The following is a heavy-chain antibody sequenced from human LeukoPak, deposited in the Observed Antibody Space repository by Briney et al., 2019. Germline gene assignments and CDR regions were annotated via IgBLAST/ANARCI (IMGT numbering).Heavy chain of an antibody. Sequence: GGSLRLSCEGSAFIFSGHWMNWVRQTPGKGLEWVASIKEDGSERQYVDSVKGRFSISRDNAKGSLFLQLNSLRAEDTAVYYCARAIYCSGGSCYGVDYWGQGTLVTVSS. J-gene: IGHJ4*02. D-gene: IGHD2-15*01. CDR3: ARAIYCSGGSCYGVDY. CDR1: AFIFSGHW. CDR2: IKEDGSER. V-gene: IGHV3-7*03.